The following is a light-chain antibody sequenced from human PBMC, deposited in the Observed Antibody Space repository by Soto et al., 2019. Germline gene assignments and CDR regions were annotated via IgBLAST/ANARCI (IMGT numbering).Light chain of an antibody. Sequence: DIQVTQSPSTLSASVGDTFTITCRASQNISSWLAWYQQKPGRAPKLLIHDASTLESGVPSRFSGSGSGTEFTLSISSLQHDDFATYYCQHPRTFGQGTKVDIK. CDR3: QHPRT. J-gene: IGKJ1*01. CDR2: DAS. V-gene: IGKV1-5*01. CDR1: QNISSW.